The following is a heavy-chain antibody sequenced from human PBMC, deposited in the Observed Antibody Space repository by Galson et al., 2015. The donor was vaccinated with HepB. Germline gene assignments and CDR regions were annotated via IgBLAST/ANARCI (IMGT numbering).Heavy chain of an antibody. Sequence: SLRLSCAASGFTFSSYGMHWVRQAPGKGLEWVAVISYDGSNKYYADSVKGRFTISRDNSKNTLYLQMNSLRAEDTAVYYCAKDLSQQLFQDGLIDIWGQGTMVTVSS. D-gene: IGHD6-13*01. CDR1: GFTFSSYG. V-gene: IGHV3-30*18. CDR2: ISYDGSNK. J-gene: IGHJ3*02. CDR3: AKDLSQQLFQDGLIDI.